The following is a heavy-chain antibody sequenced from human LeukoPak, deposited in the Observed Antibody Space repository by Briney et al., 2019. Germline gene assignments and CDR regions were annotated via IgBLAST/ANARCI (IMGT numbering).Heavy chain of an antibody. CDR3: ARDLGGGRNQ. CDR1: GFTFISYS. V-gene: IGHV3-21*01. CDR2: ISSSSSYI. Sequence: GGSLRLSCAASGFTFISYSMNWVRQAPGKGLEWVSSISSSSSYIYYADSVKGRFTISRDNAKNSLYLQMNSLRAEDTAVYYCARDLGGGRNQWGQGTLVTVSS. D-gene: IGHD3-16*01. J-gene: IGHJ4*02.